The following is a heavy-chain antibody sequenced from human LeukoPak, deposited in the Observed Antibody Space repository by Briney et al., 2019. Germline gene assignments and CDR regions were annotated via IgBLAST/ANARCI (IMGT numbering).Heavy chain of an antibody. Sequence: PSETLSLTCAVYGGSFSGYYWSWIRQPPGKGLEWIGEINHSGSTNYNPSLKSRVTISVDTSKNQFSLKLSSVTAADTAVYYCARPMILGGTSYYYYYMDVWGKGTTVTVSS. CDR1: GGSFSGYY. CDR3: ARPMILGGTSYYYYYMDV. J-gene: IGHJ6*03. D-gene: IGHD3-16*01. V-gene: IGHV4-34*01. CDR2: INHSGST.